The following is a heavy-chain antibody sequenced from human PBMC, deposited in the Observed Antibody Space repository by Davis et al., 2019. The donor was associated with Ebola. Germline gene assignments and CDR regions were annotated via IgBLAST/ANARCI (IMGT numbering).Heavy chain of an antibody. CDR1: GFTFSRYW. Sequence: GESLKISCAASGFTFSRYWMHWVRQAPGKGLEWVAVISYDGSNKYYADSVKGRFTISRDNSKNTLYVQMNSLRAEDTAMYYCARARDYVYYFDYWGQGTLVTVSS. J-gene: IGHJ4*02. V-gene: IGHV3-30-3*01. CDR3: ARARDYVYYFDY. CDR2: ISYDGSNK. D-gene: IGHD4-17*01.